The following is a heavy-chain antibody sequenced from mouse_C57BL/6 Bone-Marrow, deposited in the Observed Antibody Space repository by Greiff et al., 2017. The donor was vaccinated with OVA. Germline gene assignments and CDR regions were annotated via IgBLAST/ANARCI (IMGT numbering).Heavy chain of an antibody. CDR1: GYTFTSYW. D-gene: IGHD1-1*01. J-gene: IGHJ1*03. Sequence: QVQLQQSGAELAKPGASVKLSCKASGYTFTSYWMHWVKQRPGQGLEWIGYINPSSGYTKYNQKFKDKAKLTADKSSSTAYMQLSSLTYEDSAVYYCARRKVVATGYFDVWGTGTTVTVSS. CDR3: ARRKVVATGYFDV. V-gene: IGHV1-7*01. CDR2: INPSSGYT.